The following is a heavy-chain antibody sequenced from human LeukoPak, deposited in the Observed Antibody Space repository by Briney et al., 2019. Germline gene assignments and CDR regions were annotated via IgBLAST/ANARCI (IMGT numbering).Heavy chain of an antibody. CDR2: IIPIFGIA. Sequence: SVTVSCKDSGGTFSNYAISWVRQAPGQGREWMGGIIPIFGIANYAQKFQGRVTITADKSTSTAYMELSSLRSEDTAVYYCARGEMATPFDYWGQGTLVTVSS. CDR3: ARGEMATPFDY. CDR1: GGTFSNYA. J-gene: IGHJ4*02. V-gene: IGHV1-69*17. D-gene: IGHD5-24*01.